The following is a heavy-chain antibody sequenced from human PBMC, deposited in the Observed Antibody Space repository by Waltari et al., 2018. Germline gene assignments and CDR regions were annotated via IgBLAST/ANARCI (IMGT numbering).Heavy chain of an antibody. CDR2: ISATGTT. D-gene: IGHD1-7*01. Sequence: EVQLVESGGGLVQPGGSLRLSCAASGFPFSSYEMNWVRQAPGKGLEWVSYISATGTTYYAESVKGRFTISRDNAKNSLYLQMNSLSAEDTAVYYCVKDDATWNYGHWGRGTLVTVSS. CDR3: VKDDATWNYGH. V-gene: IGHV3-48*03. CDR1: GFPFSSYE. J-gene: IGHJ4*02.